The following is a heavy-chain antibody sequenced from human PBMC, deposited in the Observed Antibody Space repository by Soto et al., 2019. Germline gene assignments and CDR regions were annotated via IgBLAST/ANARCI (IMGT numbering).Heavy chain of an antibody. V-gene: IGHV1-69*02. CDR2: IIPNLGIA. Sequence: QVQLVQSGAEVKKPGSSVKVSCKASGGTFSSYTISWVRQAPGQGLGWMGRIIPNLGIANYAKKFQGRVTITADKSTSTAYMELSSLRSEDTAVYYCAMEYCSSTSCYRDYWGQGTLVTVSS. J-gene: IGHJ4*02. D-gene: IGHD2-2*02. CDR1: GGTFSSYT. CDR3: AMEYCSSTSCYRDY.